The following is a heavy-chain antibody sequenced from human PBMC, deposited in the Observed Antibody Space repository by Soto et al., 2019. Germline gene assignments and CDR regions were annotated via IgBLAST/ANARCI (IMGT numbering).Heavy chain of an antibody. D-gene: IGHD2-15*01. CDR3: ATAKLLLPWLFDY. Sequence: GGSLRLSCAASGFTVSSNYMSWVRQAPGKGLEWVSVTYSGGSTYYADSVKGRFIISRDDSKNTLFLQMNSLRAEDTAVYYCATAKLLLPWLFDYWGQGTLVTVSS. J-gene: IGHJ4*02. V-gene: IGHV3-66*01. CDR2: TYSGGST. CDR1: GFTVSSNY.